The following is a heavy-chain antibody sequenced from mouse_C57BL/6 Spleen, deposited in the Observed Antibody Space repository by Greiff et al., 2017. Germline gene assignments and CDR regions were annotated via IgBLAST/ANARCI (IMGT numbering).Heavy chain of an antibody. CDR1: GYTFTSYW. CDR3: ARRTGNSYYYDY. D-gene: IGHD2-1*01. Sequence: VQLQQPGAELVKPGASVKLSCKASGYTFTSYWMHWVKQRPGRGLEWIGRIDPNSGGTKYNEKFKSKATLTVDTPSSTAYMQLNSLTSEDSAVYYCARRTGNSYYYDYGGQCTTLTVAT. J-gene: IGHJ2*01. CDR2: IDPNSGGT. V-gene: IGHV1-72*01.